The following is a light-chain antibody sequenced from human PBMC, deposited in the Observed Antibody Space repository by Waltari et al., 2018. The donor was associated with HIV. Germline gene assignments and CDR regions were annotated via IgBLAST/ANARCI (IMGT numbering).Light chain of an antibody. CDR1: QIINEW. V-gene: IGKV1-5*03. Sequence: DIQMTQSPSTLSASVGDRVTITCRASQIINEWLAWYQQKPGKDPKLLIYRTSTRQTGVPPRFSGSGSGTDFTLIISGLQADDFATYYCLQYGSYSRTFGQGTRVDVK. CDR2: RTS. CDR3: LQYGSYSRT. J-gene: IGKJ1*01.